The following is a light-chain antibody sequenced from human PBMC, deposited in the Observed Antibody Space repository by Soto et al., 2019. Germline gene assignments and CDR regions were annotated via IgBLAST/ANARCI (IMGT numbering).Light chain of an antibody. V-gene: IGLV2-14*03. CDR2: DVS. J-gene: IGLJ2*01. CDR1: SSDVGAYHY. CDR3: SSYSNSRTLV. Sequence: QSALTQPASVSGSPGQSITISCTGTSSDVGAYHYVSWYQRHPGKAPKIMIYDVSNRPSGVSNRFSGSKSGNTASLTISGLQAEDEADYYCSSYSNSRTLVFGGGTKLTVL.